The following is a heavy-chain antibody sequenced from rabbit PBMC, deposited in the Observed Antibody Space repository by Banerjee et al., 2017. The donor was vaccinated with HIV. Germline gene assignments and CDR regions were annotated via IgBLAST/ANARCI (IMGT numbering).Heavy chain of an antibody. J-gene: IGHJ3*01. CDR3: ARDVEPYGVAGYAYAWDL. D-gene: IGHD6-1*01. Sequence: QEQLVESGGGLVQPGGSLKLSCKASGFDFSTYGVNWVRQAPGKGLEWIGYITYGGSASSAGWVNGQSPIPRHNAQNTLYLQLNSLTAADTATYFCARDVEPYGVAGYAYAWDLWGQGTLVTVS. V-gene: IGHV1S47*01. CDR2: ITYGGSA. CDR1: GFDFSTYG.